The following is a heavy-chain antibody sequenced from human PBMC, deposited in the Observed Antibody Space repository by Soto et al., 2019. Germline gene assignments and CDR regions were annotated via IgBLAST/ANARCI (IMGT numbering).Heavy chain of an antibody. CDR3: ARDKITGLFDY. CDR2: INHSGST. D-gene: IGHD2-8*02. J-gene: IGHJ4*02. CDR1: GGSFSGYY. V-gene: IGHV4-34*01. Sequence: QVQLQQWGAGLLKPSETLSPTCAVYGGSFSGYYWTWIRQPPGTGLEWIGEINHSGSTNYNPSLKXXVTISVDTSKNQFSLKLTSVTAADTAVYYCARDKITGLFDYWGQGTLVTVSS.